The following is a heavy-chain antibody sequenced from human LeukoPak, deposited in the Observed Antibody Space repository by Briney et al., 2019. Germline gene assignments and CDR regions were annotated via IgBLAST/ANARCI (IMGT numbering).Heavy chain of an antibody. D-gene: IGHD2-15*01. CDR3: ARNGKIAATPYTFDY. Sequence: GGSLRLSCAASGFTFSSYWMSWVRQAPGKGLEWVANIKQDGSEKYYVDSVKGRFTISRDNAKNSLYLQMNSLRAEDTAVYYCARNGKIAATPYTFDYWGQGTLDTVSS. J-gene: IGHJ4*02. CDR1: GFTFSSYW. CDR2: IKQDGSEK. V-gene: IGHV3-7*01.